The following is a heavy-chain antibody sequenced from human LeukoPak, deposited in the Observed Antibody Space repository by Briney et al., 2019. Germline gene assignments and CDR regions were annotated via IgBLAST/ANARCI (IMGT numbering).Heavy chain of an antibody. Sequence: ASVKVSCKASGYTFTGYYVHWVRQAPGQGLEWMGWINPNSGGTNYAQKFQGWVTMTRDTSISTAYMELSRLRSDDTAVYYCAIGYSYGLGYFDYWGQGTLVTVSS. CDR1: GYTFTGYY. CDR3: AIGYSYGLGYFDY. J-gene: IGHJ4*02. V-gene: IGHV1-2*04. D-gene: IGHD5-18*01. CDR2: INPNSGGT.